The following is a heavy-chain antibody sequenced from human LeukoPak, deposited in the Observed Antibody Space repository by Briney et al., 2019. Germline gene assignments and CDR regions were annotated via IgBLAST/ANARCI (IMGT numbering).Heavy chain of an antibody. Sequence: GGSLRLSCAASGFTFTDYWMSWVRQAPGKGLEWVANIKRDGSEKYYVDSVKGRFTISRDNAKNSLYLQMNSLRTEDTAVYYCARGRGSWYRWFDPWGQGTLVTVSS. CDR2: IKRDGSEK. V-gene: IGHV3-7*01. CDR1: GFTFTDYW. J-gene: IGHJ5*02. D-gene: IGHD6-13*01. CDR3: ARGRGSWYRWFDP.